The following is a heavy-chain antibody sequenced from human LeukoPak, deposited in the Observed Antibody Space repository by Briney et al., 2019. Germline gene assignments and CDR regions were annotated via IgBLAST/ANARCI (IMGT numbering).Heavy chain of an antibody. CDR2: LSAYNGNP. CDR3: ARVYNNEYFDY. V-gene: IGHV1-18*01. CDR1: GYTLTRYG. Sequence: AASVKVSCKASGYTLTRYGISWVRQAPGQGLEWMGWLSAYNGNPNYAQKLQDRVTMTTDTSTSTAYMELRSLRSDDTAVYYCARVYNNEYFDYWGQGTLVTASS. D-gene: IGHD3-10*01. J-gene: IGHJ4*02.